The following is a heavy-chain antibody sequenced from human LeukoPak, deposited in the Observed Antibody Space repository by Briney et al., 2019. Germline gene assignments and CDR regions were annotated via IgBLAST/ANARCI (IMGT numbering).Heavy chain of an antibody. J-gene: IGHJ5*02. CDR3: ARHTASSWSDWFDP. D-gene: IGHD6-13*01. CDR1: GFTFSNYN. Sequence: GGSLRLSCAASGFTFSNYNMNWVRQAPGKGLEWVSSISSSSTYIYYADSVKGRFTISRDNAKNSLYLQMNSLRAEDTAVYYCARHTASSWSDWFDPWGQGTLVTVSS. CDR2: ISSSSTYI. V-gene: IGHV3-21*01.